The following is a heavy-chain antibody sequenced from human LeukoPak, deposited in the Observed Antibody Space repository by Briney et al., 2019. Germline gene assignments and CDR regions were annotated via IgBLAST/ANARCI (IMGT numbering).Heavy chain of an antibody. CDR1: GGSISSSSYY. V-gene: IGHV4-39*07. Sequence: PSETLSLTCTVSGGSISSSSYYWGWIRQPPGKGLEWIGSIYYSGSTYYNPSPKSRVTISVDTSKNQFSLKLSSVTAADTAVYYCARDLSIWFGEYDYWGQGTLVTVSS. D-gene: IGHD3-10*01. CDR2: IYYSGST. CDR3: ARDLSIWFGEYDY. J-gene: IGHJ4*02.